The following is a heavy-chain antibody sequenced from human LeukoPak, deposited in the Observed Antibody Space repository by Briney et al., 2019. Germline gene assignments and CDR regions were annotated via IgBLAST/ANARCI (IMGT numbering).Heavy chain of an antibody. D-gene: IGHD6-19*01. J-gene: IGHJ4*02. CDR2: IYYSGST. Sequence: SETLSLTCAVSGGSISSYYWSWIRQPPGKGLEWIGYIYYSGSTNYNPSLQSRVTISLDTSRNQFSLRLSSVTAADTALYYCARRPSIGWPFDYWGQGALVTVSS. CDR1: GGSISSYY. CDR3: ARRPSIGWPFDY. V-gene: IGHV4-59*08.